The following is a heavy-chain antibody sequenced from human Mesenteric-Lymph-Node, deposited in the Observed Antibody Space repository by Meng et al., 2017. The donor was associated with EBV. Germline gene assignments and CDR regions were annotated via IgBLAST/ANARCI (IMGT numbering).Heavy chain of an antibody. CDR3: AFSRLGDYFDS. J-gene: IGHJ4*02. Sequence: INLKESGPTLVKPAQTVTLTCTFSGFSLTTRGVGVGWVRQPPGKALEWLALIYWDDDRRFTPSLKNRLTIAKDTSRDQVFLTLTDMDPVDTGTYYCAFSRLGDYFDSWGQGTLVTVSS. CDR2: IYWDDDR. CDR1: GFSLTTRGVG. V-gene: IGHV2-5*02. D-gene: IGHD3-10*01.